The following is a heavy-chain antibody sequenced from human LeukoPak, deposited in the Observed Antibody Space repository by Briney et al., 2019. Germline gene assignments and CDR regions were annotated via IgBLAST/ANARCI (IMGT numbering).Heavy chain of an antibody. Sequence: ASVKVSCKASGYKFTTYGISWVRQAPGQGLEWMGWISVYKGNTDYAQKLQGRVTMTTDTSTNTAYMELRSLRSDDTAVYYCAGVNKELYYDFWSGYQGDWFDPWGQGTLVTVSS. J-gene: IGHJ5*02. CDR2: ISVYKGNT. CDR1: GYKFTTYG. V-gene: IGHV1-18*01. CDR3: AGVNKELYYDFWSGYQGDWFDP. D-gene: IGHD3-3*01.